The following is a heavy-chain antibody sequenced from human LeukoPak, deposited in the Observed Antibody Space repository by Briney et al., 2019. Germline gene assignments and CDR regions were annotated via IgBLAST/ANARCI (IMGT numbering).Heavy chain of an antibody. CDR2: IWYDGSNK. V-gene: IGHV3-33*01. J-gene: IGHJ5*02. D-gene: IGHD3-22*01. CDR3: AGYYYDSSRGFDL. Sequence: QPGRSLRLSCAASGFTLSTTAMHWVRQAPGKGLEWVALIWYDGSNKDYADSVKGRFTISRDNSKNSLYLQMNSLRAEDTALYYCAGYYYDSSRGFDLWGQGTLVTVSA. CDR1: GFTLSTTA.